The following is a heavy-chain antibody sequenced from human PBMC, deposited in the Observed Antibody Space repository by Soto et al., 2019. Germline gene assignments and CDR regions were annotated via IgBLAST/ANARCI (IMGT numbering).Heavy chain of an antibody. J-gene: IGHJ5*02. V-gene: IGHV1-46*01. CDR2: INPHGGST. Sequence: ASVKVSCKAPGDTFTSYYLNWVRQAPGQGLEWMGVINPHGGSTKYAQKFQGRVTMTRDTSRGTVYMELRSLRSGDTAIYYCARSSGGNFGIIIEGSNWFDPWGQGTLVTVSS. CDR3: ARSSGGNFGIIIEGSNWFDP. D-gene: IGHD3-3*01. CDR1: GDTFTSYY.